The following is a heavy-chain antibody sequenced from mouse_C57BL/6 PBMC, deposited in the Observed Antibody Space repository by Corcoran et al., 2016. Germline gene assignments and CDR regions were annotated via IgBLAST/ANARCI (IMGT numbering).Heavy chain of an antibody. CDR3: AIYYYGSSYEYFDY. D-gene: IGHD1-1*01. J-gene: IGHJ2*01. CDR1: GYTFTDYY. V-gene: IGHV1-26*01. Sequence: EVHLQQSGPELVKPGASVKISCKASGYTFTDYYMNWVKQSHGKSLEWIGDINPNNGGTSYNQKFKGKATLTVDKSSSTAYMELRSLTSEDSAVYYCAIYYYGSSYEYFDYWGQGPTLTVSS. CDR2: INPNNGGT.